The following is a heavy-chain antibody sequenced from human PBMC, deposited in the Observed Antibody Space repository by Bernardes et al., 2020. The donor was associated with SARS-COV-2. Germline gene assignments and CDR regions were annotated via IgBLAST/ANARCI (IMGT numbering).Heavy chain of an antibody. D-gene: IGHD2-8*01. J-gene: IGHJ4*02. CDR1: GFTFNIPY. CDR3: ATAMVA. CDR2: ITTSGSAP. V-gene: IGHV3-11*01. Sequence: GGSLRLSCVASGFTFNIPYMTWVRQSPGTGLQSIAYITTSGSAPWYADSVKGRFTISRDDGAVYLHMDRLSEDDSAIYYYATAMVAWGRGTLVTVSS.